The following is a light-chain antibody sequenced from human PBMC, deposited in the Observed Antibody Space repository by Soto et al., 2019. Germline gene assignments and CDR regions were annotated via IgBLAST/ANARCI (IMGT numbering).Light chain of an antibody. V-gene: IGLV2-8*01. CDR1: SSDVGGYNY. Sequence: QSALTQPPSASGSPGQSVTISCTGTSSDVGGYNYVSWYQQHPGKAPKLMIYEVSKRPSGVPDRFSGSKSGNTASLTVSGLQAGDEADYYCNSYAGSNVYVFGTGTKVTGL. J-gene: IGLJ1*01. CDR2: EVS. CDR3: NSYAGSNVYV.